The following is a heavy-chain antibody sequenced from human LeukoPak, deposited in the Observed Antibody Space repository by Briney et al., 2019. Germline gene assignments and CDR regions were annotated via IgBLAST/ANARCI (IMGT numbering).Heavy chain of an antibody. J-gene: IGHJ4*02. CDR3: ARGGTYYYDSSGYYYAPSTLYFNY. CDR1: GGSISSGGYY. D-gene: IGHD3-22*01. Sequence: SQTLSLTCTVSGGSISSGGYYWSWIRQHPGKGLEWIGYIYYSGSTYYNPSLKSRVTISVDTSKNQFSLKLSSVTAVDTAVYYCARGGTYYYDSSGYYYAPSTLYFNYWGQGTLVTVSS. V-gene: IGHV4-31*03. CDR2: IYYSGST.